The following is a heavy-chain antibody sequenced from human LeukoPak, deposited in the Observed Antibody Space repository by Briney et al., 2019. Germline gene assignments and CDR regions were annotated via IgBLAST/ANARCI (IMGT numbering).Heavy chain of an antibody. CDR1: GFNLSPFL. CDR3: ARDMWGTFDY. D-gene: IGHD1-1*01. V-gene: IGHV3-74*01. Sequence: PGGSLRLSCAASGFNLSPFLMHWVRQSPGKGPVWVSLISPDGDVAHYADSVKGRFTISRDNARNTLYLDISSLSVEDTAVYFCARDMWGTFDYWGQGALVTVSS. J-gene: IGHJ4*02. CDR2: ISPDGDVA.